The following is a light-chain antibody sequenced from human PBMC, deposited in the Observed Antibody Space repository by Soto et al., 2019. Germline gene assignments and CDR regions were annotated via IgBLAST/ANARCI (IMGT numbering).Light chain of an antibody. CDR2: AAS. V-gene: IGKV1-17*01. Sequence: DIQMTQSPSSLSASVGDRVTIICRASQSISSYLNWYQQKPGKAPKLLIYAASSLQSGVPSRFSGSGSGTEFTLTISSLQPEDFATYYCLQHNSYPFGQGTRLEI. CDR1: QSISSY. CDR3: LQHNSYP. J-gene: IGKJ5*01.